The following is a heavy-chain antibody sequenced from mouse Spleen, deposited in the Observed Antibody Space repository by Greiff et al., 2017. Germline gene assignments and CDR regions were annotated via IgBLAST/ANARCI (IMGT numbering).Heavy chain of an antibody. CDR2: ISYDGSN. D-gene: IGHD3-2*01. J-gene: IGHJ3*01. CDR1: GYSITSGYY. CDR3: ASRDSSGPFAY. Sequence: ESGPGLVKPSQSLSLTCSVTGYSITSGYYWNWIRQFPGNKLEWMGYISYDGSNNYNPSLKNRISITRDTSKNQFFLKLNSVTTEDTATYYCASRDSSGPFAYWGQGTLVTVSA. V-gene: IGHV3-6*01.